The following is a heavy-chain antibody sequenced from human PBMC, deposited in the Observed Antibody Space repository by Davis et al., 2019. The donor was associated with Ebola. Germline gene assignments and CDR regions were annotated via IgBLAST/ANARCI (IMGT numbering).Heavy chain of an antibody. CDR2: IRSKTYGGTA. V-gene: IGHV3-49*03. J-gene: IGHJ4*02. D-gene: IGHD3-9*01. Sequence: GESLKISCTASGFTFADYALSWFRKAPGKGLEWVGFIRSKTYGGTADYAASVKGRFSILRDDSKGIAYLEMSSLKTEDTAVYYCTRVDGYTRGVDWDYWGQGTLVTVSS. CDR3: TRVDGYTRGVDWDY. CDR1: GFTFADYA.